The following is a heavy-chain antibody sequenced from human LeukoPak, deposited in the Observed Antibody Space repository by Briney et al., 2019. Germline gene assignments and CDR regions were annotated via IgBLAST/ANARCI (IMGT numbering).Heavy chain of an antibody. CDR3: ARSIVGVRKRNDY. D-gene: IGHD1-26*01. V-gene: IGHV1-8*01. Sequence: ASVKVSCKASGYTFTSYDIIWVRQASGQGLEWMGWMNPNSGHTGYAQKFQGRVTMTRSTSISTAYMELTSLTSEDSAVYYCARSIVGVRKRNDYWGQGTLVAVSS. CDR2: MNPNSGHT. J-gene: IGHJ4*02. CDR1: GYTFTSYD.